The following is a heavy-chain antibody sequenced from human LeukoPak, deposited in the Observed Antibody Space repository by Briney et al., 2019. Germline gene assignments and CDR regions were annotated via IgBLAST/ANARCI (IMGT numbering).Heavy chain of an antibody. J-gene: IGHJ4*02. CDR1: GFSLSTSGMC. Sequence: SGPALVKPTQTLTLTCTFSGFSLSTSGMCVSWIRQAPGKALEWLARIDWDDDKYYSTSLKTRLTISKDTSKNQVVLTMTSMDPVDTATYYCARSHLTYDYDSRGYFGYYFDYWGQGALVTVSS. CDR3: ARSHLTYDYDSRGYFGYYFDY. V-gene: IGHV2-70*11. CDR2: IDWDDDK. D-gene: IGHD3-22*01.